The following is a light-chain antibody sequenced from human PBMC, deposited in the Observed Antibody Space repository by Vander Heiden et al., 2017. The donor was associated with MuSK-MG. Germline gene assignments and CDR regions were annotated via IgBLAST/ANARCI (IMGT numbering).Light chain of an antibody. V-gene: IGLV5-45*02. Sequence: QAVLTQPSSLSPSPGASASPTCPLPSGINAGTSRIDWYQQKPGSPPQYPPPYTSDADKQQDSGVPSRFSGSKYASADAGILLMSGLESEDEAYYYSKNWHSSAVVFGGGTKLTVL. CDR2: YTSDADK. CDR3: KNWHSSAVV. J-gene: IGLJ3*02. CDR1: SGINAGTSR.